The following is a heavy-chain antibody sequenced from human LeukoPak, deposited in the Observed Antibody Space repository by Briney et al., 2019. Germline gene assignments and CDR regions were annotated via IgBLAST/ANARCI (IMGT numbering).Heavy chain of an antibody. Sequence: ASVKVSCKASGYTFTSYAMNWVRQAPGQGLEWMGWINTNTGNPTYAQGFTGRFVSSLDTSVSTAYLQISSLKAEDTAVYYCARASTSWWLRRTLSFDYWGQGTLVTVSS. V-gene: IGHV7-4-1*02. CDR1: GYTFTSYA. CDR2: INTNTGNP. D-gene: IGHD5-12*01. CDR3: ARASTSWWLRRTLSFDY. J-gene: IGHJ4*02.